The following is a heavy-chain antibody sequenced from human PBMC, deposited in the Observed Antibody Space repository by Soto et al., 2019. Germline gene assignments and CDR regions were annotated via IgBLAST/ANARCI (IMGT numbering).Heavy chain of an antibody. CDR2: ISAYNGNT. Sequence: ASVKVSCKASGYTFTSYGISWVRQAPGQGLEWMGWISAYNGNTNYAQKLQGRVTMTTDTSTSTAYMELRSLRSEDTAVYYCARSIVVVTAADYWGQGTLVTVSS. CDR1: GYTFTSYG. CDR3: ARSIVVVTAADY. J-gene: IGHJ4*02. V-gene: IGHV1-18*01. D-gene: IGHD2-21*02.